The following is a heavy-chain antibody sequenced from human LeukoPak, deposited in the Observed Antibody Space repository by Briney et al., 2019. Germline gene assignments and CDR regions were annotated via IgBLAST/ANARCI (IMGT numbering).Heavy chain of an antibody. J-gene: IGHJ4*02. CDR3: ARGVVSGLTDFDY. D-gene: IGHD6-19*01. V-gene: IGHV4-34*01. Sequence: PSETLSLTCAVYGGSFSGYYWSWIRQPPGKGLEWIGEINHSGSTNYNPSLKSRVTISVDTSKNQFSLKLSSVTAADTAVYYCARGVVSGLTDFDYWGQGTLVTVSS. CDR2: INHSGST. CDR1: GGSFSGYY.